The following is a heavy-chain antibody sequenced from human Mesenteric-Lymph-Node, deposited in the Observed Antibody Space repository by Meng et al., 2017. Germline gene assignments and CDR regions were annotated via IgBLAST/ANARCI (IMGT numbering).Heavy chain of an antibody. CDR3: ARGGERIVATTPAINY. J-gene: IGHJ4*02. CDR2: ISSSGSTI. CDR1: GFTFSSYE. D-gene: IGHD5-12*01. Sequence: GESLKISCAASGFTFSSYEMNWVRQAPGKGLEWVSYISSSGSTIYYADSVKGRFTISRDNAKNSLYLQMNSLRAEDTAVYYCARGGERIVATTPAINYWGQGNRVNGYS. V-gene: IGHV3-48*03.